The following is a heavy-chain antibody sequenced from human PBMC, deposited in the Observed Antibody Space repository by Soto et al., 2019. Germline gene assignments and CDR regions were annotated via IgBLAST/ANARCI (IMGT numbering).Heavy chain of an antibody. CDR3: LRDMAVLADY. D-gene: IGHD2-8*02. CDR2: ISSDGSSI. V-gene: IGHV3-48*01. J-gene: IGHJ4*02. Sequence: EVQLVESGGDLVQPGGSLRLSCTASGFTFSSYSMNWVRQAPGKGLEWLSFISSDGSSIYYTDSVKGRFTISRDNAKNSLSLQMSSLRAEDTAVYFCLRDMAVLADYWGQGTLVTVSS. CDR1: GFTFSSYS.